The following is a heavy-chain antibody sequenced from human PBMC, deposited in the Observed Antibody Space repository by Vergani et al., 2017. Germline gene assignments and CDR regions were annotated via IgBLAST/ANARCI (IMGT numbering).Heavy chain of an antibody. V-gene: IGHV7-4-1*02. CDR2: INTNTGNP. Sequence: QVQLVQSGSELKKPGASVKVSCKASGYTFTSYAMNWVRQAPGQGLEWMGWINTNTGNPTYAQGFTGRFVFSLDTSVSTAYLRISSLRAEDTAVYYCARIDSSGYYYGGWFDPWSQGTLVTVSS. D-gene: IGHD3-22*01. CDR3: ARIDSSGYYYGGWFDP. CDR1: GYTFTSYA. J-gene: IGHJ5*02.